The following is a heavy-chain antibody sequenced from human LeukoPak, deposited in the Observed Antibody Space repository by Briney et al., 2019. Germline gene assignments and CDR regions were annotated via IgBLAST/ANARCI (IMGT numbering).Heavy chain of an antibody. CDR3: AKDRGDYYDSSGYYSGGFDI. D-gene: IGHD3-22*01. V-gene: IGHV4-39*02. CDR1: GGSISSSSYF. CDR2: ISYSGST. J-gene: IGHJ3*02. Sequence: SETLSLTCTVSGGSISSSSYFWGWIRQPPGKGLEWIGSISYSGSTYYNPSLKSRVTISVGTSKNQFSLKLNSVTAADTAVYYCAKDRGDYYDSSGYYSGGFDIWGQGTMVTVSS.